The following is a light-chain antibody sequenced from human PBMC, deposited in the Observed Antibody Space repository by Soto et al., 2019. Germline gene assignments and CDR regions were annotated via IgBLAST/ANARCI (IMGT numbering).Light chain of an antibody. J-gene: IGLJ1*01. Sequence: QSALTQPPSASGSPGQSVTISCTGTSSDVGGYNYVSWYQQHPGKAPKLMIYEVSKRPSGVPDRFSGSKSGNTASLTVSGLRAEDEADYYCSSYAGSNIHHVFGTGTNITGL. CDR3: SSYAGSNIHHV. CDR1: SSDVGGYNY. CDR2: EVS. V-gene: IGLV2-8*01.